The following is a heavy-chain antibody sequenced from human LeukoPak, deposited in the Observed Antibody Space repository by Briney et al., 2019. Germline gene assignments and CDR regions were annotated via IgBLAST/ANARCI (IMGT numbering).Heavy chain of an antibody. CDR1: GFAFENYA. V-gene: IGHV3-23*01. Sequence: GGSLRLSCAASGFAFENYAMSWVRQAPGKGLEWVSTLNNYGSRTYYADSVKGRFTISRDNSKNTLYLQLNSLRAEDTAVYYCAKYSVTGTSPFDCWGQGTLVTVSS. CDR2: LNNYGSRT. CDR3: AKYSVTGTSPFDC. D-gene: IGHD6-19*01. J-gene: IGHJ4*02.